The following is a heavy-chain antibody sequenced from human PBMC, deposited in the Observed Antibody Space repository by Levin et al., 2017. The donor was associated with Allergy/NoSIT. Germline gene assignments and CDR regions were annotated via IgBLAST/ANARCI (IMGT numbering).Heavy chain of an antibody. CDR2: ISYDGSNK. J-gene: IGHJ4*02. D-gene: IGHD4-17*01. V-gene: IGHV3-30*18. Sequence: GESLKISCAASGFTFSSYGMHWVRQAPGKGLEWVAVISYDGSNKYYADSVKGRFTISRDNSKNTLYLQMNSLRAEDTAVYYCAKDPNGDYGGYLDYWGQGTLVTVSS. CDR3: AKDPNGDYGGYLDY. CDR1: GFTFSSYG.